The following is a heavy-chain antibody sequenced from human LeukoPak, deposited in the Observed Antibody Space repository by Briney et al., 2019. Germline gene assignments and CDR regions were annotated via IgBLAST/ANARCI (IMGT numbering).Heavy chain of an antibody. J-gene: IGHJ6*03. CDR2: IYYSGST. D-gene: IGHD5-12*01. V-gene: IGHV4-59*01. CDR3: ARAWGGYDSYYYYYMDV. Sequence: SETLSLTCTVSGGSISSYYWSWIRQPPGKGLEGMGYIYYSGSTNYNPSLKSRVTISVDTSKNQFSLKLSSVTAADTAVYYCARAWGGYDSYYYYYMDVWGKGTTVTISS. CDR1: GGSISSYY.